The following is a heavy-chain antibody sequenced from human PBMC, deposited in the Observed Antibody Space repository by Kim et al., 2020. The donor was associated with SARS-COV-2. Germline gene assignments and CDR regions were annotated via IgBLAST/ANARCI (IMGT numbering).Heavy chain of an antibody. V-gene: IGHV4-34*01. Sequence: STNYNPSLKSRVTISVDTSKNQFSLKLSSVTAADTAVYYCARGSTGGFDPWGQGTLVTVSS. CDR2: ST. J-gene: IGHJ5*02. D-gene: IGHD4-4*01. CDR3: ARGSTGGFDP.